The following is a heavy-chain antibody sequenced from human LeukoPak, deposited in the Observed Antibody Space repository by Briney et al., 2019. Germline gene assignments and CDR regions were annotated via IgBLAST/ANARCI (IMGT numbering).Heavy chain of an antibody. V-gene: IGHV3-7*01. J-gene: IGHJ4*02. CDR1: GFTFSSYL. Sequence: GGSLRLSCAASGFTFSSYLMSWVRQAPGKGLEWVANIKQDGNEKHYVDSVKGRFTISSDNAKNSVYLQMNSLRVEDTAVYYCAREGWYCFDYWGQGTLVTVSS. CDR2: IKQDGNEK. D-gene: IGHD6-19*01. CDR3: AREGWYCFDY.